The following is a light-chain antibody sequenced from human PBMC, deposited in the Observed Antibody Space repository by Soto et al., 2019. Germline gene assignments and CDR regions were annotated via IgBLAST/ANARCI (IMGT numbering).Light chain of an antibody. CDR1: QSISSW. CDR3: QHYNRS. V-gene: IGKV1-5*03. Sequence: DIQMTQSPSTLSASVGDRVTITCRASQSISSWLAWYQQKPGKAPKLLIYKASCLEGGVPSRFSGSGSGTEFTLTISSLQPDDFATYYCQHYNRSFGQGTKLEIK. J-gene: IGKJ2*01. CDR2: KAS.